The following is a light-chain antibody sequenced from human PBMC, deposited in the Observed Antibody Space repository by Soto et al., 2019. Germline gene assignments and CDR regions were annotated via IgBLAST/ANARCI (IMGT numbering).Light chain of an antibody. CDR3: SSYTSSSTLEV. V-gene: IGLV2-14*01. J-gene: IGLJ1*01. CDR1: RSDIGGYNY. CDR2: DVS. Sequence: QSDLNQPASWSGSPEQSSTISCTGTRSDIGGYNYVSWYQQHPGKAPKLMIYDVSNRPSGVSNRFSGSKSGNTASLTISGLQAEDEADYYCSSYTSSSTLEVFGTGIKFTGL.